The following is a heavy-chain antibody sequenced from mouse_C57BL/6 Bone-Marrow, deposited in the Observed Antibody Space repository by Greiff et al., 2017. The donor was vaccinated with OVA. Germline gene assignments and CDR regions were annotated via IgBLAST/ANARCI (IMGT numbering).Heavy chain of an antibody. J-gene: IGHJ2*01. CDR1: GYTFTDYY. CDR2: INPNNGGT. CDR3: ARERNDGYYVDY. D-gene: IGHD2-3*01. Sequence: EVQLQQSGPELVKPGASVKISCKASGYTFTDYYMNWVKQSHGKSLEWIGDINPNNGGTSYNQKFKGKATLTVDKSSSTAYMELRSLTSEDSAVYYCARERNDGYYVDYWGQGTTLTVSS. V-gene: IGHV1-26*01.